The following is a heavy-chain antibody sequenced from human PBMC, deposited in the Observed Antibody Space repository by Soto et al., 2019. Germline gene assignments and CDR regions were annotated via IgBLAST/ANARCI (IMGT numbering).Heavy chain of an antibody. J-gene: IGHJ4*02. CDR3: ARTGGYFDWLPPYYFDY. CDR1: GGSISNYY. D-gene: IGHD3-9*01. Sequence: KPSETLSLTCTVSGGSISNYYWSWIRQPPGKGLEWIGYIYYSGSTNYNPSLKSRVTISVDTSKNQFSLKLTSVTAADTAVYYCARTGGYFDWLPPYYFDYWGQGTLVTVSS. CDR2: IYYSGST. V-gene: IGHV4-59*08.